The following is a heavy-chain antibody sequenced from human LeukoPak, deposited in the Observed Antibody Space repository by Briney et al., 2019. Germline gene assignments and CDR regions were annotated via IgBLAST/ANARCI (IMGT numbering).Heavy chain of an antibody. V-gene: IGHV4-39*01. CDR2: IYYSGST. CDR3: ARPTPPAIAAAGILH. J-gene: IGHJ1*01. CDR1: GGSISSSSYY. Sequence: SETLSLTCTVSGGSISSSSYYWGWIRQPPGKGLEWIGSIYYSGSTYYNPSLKSRVTISVDTSKNQFSLKLSSVAAADTAVYYCARPTPPAIAAAGILHWGQGTLVTVSS. D-gene: IGHD6-13*01.